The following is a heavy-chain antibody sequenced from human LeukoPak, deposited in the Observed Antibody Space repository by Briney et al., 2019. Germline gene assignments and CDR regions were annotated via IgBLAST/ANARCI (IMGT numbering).Heavy chain of an antibody. CDR3: AKDREYGSRWYYGMDV. V-gene: IGHV3-7*01. CDR2: IKQEGSEK. D-gene: IGHD6-13*01. J-gene: IGHJ6*02. CDR1: GFTLSNYW. Sequence: RGSLRLSCAPSGFTLSNYWMSCVRRAPGKGPEWVANIKQEGSEKYYVDSVKGRFTISRDNARNSLYLQMNSLRAEDAAVYYCAKDREYGSRWYYGMDVWGQGTTVTVSS.